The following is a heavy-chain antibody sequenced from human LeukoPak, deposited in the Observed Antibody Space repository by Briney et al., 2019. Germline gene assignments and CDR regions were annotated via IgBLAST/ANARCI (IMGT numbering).Heavy chain of an antibody. CDR3: ATAPESYAFDT. CDR2: IYHSGST. Sequence: SETLSLTCAVSGGSISSSNWWSWVRQPPGKGLEWIGEIYHSGSTNYNPSLKSRVTISVDTSKNQFSLKLSSVTAADTAVYYCATAPESYAFDTWGQGTMVTVSS. J-gene: IGHJ3*02. V-gene: IGHV4-4*02. CDR1: GGSISSSNW.